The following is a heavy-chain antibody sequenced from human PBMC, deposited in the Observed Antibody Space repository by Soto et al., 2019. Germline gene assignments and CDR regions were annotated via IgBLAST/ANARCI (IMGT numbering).Heavy chain of an antibody. V-gene: IGHV3-30*18. D-gene: IGHD6-19*01. Sequence: GGSLRVSCAASGFTFSSYGMHWGRQAPGKGLEWVAVISYDGSNKYYADSVKGRFTISRDNSKNTLYLQMNSLRAEDTAVYYCAKGYSIGWSSSSRIDYWGQGNLLTISS. CDR3: AKGYSIGWSSSSRIDY. J-gene: IGHJ4*02. CDR2: ISYDGSNK. CDR1: GFTFSSYG.